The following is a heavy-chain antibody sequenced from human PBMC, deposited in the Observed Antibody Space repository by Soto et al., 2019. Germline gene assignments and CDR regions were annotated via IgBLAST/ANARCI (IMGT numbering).Heavy chain of an antibody. CDR1: GFTFSSYA. V-gene: IGHV3-30-3*01. D-gene: IGHD2-21*01. Sequence: GGSLRLSCAASGFTFSSYAMHWVRQAPGKGLEWVAVISYDGSNKYYADSVKGRFTISRDNSKNTLYLQMNSLRAEDTAVYYCERDGGGDGYNGVNWFDPWGQGTLVTVSS. J-gene: IGHJ5*02. CDR2: ISYDGSNK. CDR3: ERDGGGDGYNGVNWFDP.